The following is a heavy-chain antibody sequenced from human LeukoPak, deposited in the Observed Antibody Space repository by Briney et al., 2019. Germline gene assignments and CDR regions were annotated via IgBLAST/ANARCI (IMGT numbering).Heavy chain of an antibody. Sequence: PGGSLRLSCAASGFTFSSYAMSWVRQAPGQGLEWVSSISGSGGSTYYADSVKGRVTISRDNSKNTLYLQMNSLRAEDTAVYYCAKGSQGLEVELDYWGQGTLVTVSS. J-gene: IGHJ4*02. CDR3: AKGSQGLEVELDY. CDR1: GFTFSSYA. D-gene: IGHD1-7*01. CDR2: ISGSGGST. V-gene: IGHV3-23*01.